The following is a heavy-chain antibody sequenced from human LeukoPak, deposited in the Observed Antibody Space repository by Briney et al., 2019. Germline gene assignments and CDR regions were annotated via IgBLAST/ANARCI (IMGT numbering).Heavy chain of an antibody. CDR1: GGSVSSGSYY. J-gene: IGHJ4*02. D-gene: IGHD5-18*01. V-gene: IGHV4-61*01. CDR3: ARAGYSYGTDY. CDR2: IYYSGST. Sequence: SETLSLTCTVSGGSVSSGSYYWSWIRQPPGKGLEWIGYIYYSGSTNYNPSLKSRVTISVDTSKNQFSPKLSSVTAADTAVYYCARAGYSYGTDYWGQGTLVTVSS.